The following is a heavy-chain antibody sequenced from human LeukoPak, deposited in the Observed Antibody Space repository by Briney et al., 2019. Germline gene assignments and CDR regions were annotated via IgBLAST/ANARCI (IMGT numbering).Heavy chain of an antibody. CDR1: GGSISSGGYY. D-gene: IGHD2-2*03. Sequence: SETLSLTCTVSGGSISSGGYYWSWIRQPPGKGLEWIGYIYHSGSTYYNPSLKSRVTISVDRSKNQFSLKLSSVTAADTAVYYCARVIGYCSSTSCYDAFDIWGQGTMVTVSS. V-gene: IGHV4-30-2*01. CDR2: IYHSGST. CDR3: ARVIGYCSSTSCYDAFDI. J-gene: IGHJ3*02.